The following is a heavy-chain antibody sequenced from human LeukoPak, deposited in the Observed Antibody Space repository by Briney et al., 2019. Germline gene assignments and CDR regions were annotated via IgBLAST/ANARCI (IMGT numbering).Heavy chain of an antibody. CDR1: GYSFTSYW. CDR3: ARPITYIIGTTFAFDI. Sequence: GESLKISCKGSGYSFTSYWIGWVRQMPGKGLEWMGIIYPGDSDTRYSPSFQGQVSTSADKSISTAYLQWSSLKASDTAMYYCARPITYIIGTTFAFDIWGQGTMVTVSS. D-gene: IGHD1-20*01. J-gene: IGHJ3*02. CDR2: IYPGDSDT. V-gene: IGHV5-51*01.